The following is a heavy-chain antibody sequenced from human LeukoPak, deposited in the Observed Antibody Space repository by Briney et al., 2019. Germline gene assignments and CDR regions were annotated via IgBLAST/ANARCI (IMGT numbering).Heavy chain of an antibody. CDR1: GGSISSRIYY. Sequence: SETLSLTCTVSGGSISSRIYYWGWIRQPPGKGLEWIGTIFHSGSTYYNPSLKSRVTISVDTSKNQFSLKLSSVTAADTAVYYCARRPYSSSSGLATYMDVWGKGTTVTVSS. J-gene: IGHJ6*03. CDR2: IFHSGST. V-gene: IGHV4-39*01. CDR3: ARRPYSSSSGLATYMDV. D-gene: IGHD6-6*01.